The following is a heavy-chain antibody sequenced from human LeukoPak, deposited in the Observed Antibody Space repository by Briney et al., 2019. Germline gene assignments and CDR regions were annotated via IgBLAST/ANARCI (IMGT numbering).Heavy chain of an antibody. CDR1: GFTFTNYA. V-gene: IGHV3-23*01. D-gene: IGHD3-22*01. J-gene: IGHJ4*02. CDR2: IFCNTGST. Sequence: GGSLRLSCVASGFTFTNYAMSWVRQAPGKGLEWVSGIFCNTGSTYYADSVKGRVTVSRDNSRNTVYLQMNSLRAEDTAVYYCAKDRTYHSDFSAYYFSPPLQQYWGQGTLVTVSS. CDR3: AKDRTYHSDFSAYYFSPPLQQY.